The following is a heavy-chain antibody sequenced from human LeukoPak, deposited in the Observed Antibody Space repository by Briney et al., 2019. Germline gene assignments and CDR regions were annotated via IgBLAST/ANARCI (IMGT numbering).Heavy chain of an antibody. V-gene: IGHV1-24*01. CDR3: ATIYDSSGYYLDY. Sequence: ASVKVSCKVPGYTLTELSMHWVRQAPGKGLEWMGGFDPEDGETIYAQKFQGRVTMTEDTSTDTAYMELSSLRSEDTAVYYCATIYDSSGYYLDYWGQGTLVTVSS. CDR1: GYTLTELS. CDR2: FDPEDGET. D-gene: IGHD3-22*01. J-gene: IGHJ4*02.